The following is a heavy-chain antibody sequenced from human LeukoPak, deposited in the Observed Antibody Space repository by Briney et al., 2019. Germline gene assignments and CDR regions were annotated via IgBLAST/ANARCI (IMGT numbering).Heavy chain of an antibody. D-gene: IGHD5-18*01. Sequence: QPGGSLRLSCAASGFTFSSSGMHWVRQAPGKGLEWVTFIRYDGSNKYYADSVKGRFTISRDNSRNTLYLQMNSLRAEDTAVYYCAKGGYTYSLLDYCGQGTLVTVSS. V-gene: IGHV3-30*02. CDR3: AKGGYTYSLLDY. J-gene: IGHJ4*02. CDR1: GFTFSSSG. CDR2: IRYDGSNK.